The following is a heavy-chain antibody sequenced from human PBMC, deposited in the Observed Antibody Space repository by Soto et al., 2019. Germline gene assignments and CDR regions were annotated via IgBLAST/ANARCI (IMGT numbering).Heavy chain of an antibody. J-gene: IGHJ4*02. CDR1: GFTFSSYA. CDR2: ISSNGGRT. D-gene: IGHD3-10*01. CDR3: ARGYYGSGSQNFDY. Sequence: EVQLVESGGGLVQPGGSLRLSCAASGFTFSSYAMHWVRQAPGKGLEYVSAISSNGGRTYYANSVKGRFTISRDNSKNTLYLQMGSLRAEDMAVYYCARGYYGSGSQNFDYWGQGTLVTVSS. V-gene: IGHV3-64*01.